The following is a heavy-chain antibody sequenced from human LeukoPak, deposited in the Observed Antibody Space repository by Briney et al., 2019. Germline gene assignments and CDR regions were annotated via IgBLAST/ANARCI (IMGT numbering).Heavy chain of an antibody. V-gene: IGHV3-64D*06. D-gene: IGHD1-7*01. CDR1: GFTFSSYA. Sequence: PGGSLRLSCSASGFTFSSYAMHWVRQAPGKGLEYVSAISGNGGSTFYADSVKGRFTISRDNSKNTLYLQMSSLRAEDTAVYYCARGGWGTAIDYWAQGTLVTVSS. J-gene: IGHJ4*02. CDR2: ISGNGGST. CDR3: ARGGWGTAIDY.